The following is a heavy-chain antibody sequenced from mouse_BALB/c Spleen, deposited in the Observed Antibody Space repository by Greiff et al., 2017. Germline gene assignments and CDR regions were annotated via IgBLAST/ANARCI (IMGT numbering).Heavy chain of an antibody. CDR3: AREYNSWGDIDY. CDR2: INPGSGGT. V-gene: IGHV1-54*01. CDR1: GYAFTNYL. Sequence: VQLQQSGAELVRPGTSVKVSCKASGYAFTNYLIEWVKQRPGQGLEWIGVINPGSGGTNYNEKFKGKATLTADKSSSTAYMQLSSLTSDDSAVYFCAREYNSWGDIDYWGQGTTLTVSS. D-gene: IGHD3-1*01. J-gene: IGHJ2*01.